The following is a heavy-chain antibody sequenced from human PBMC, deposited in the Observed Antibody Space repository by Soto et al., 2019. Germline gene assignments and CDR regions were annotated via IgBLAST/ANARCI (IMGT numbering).Heavy chain of an antibody. V-gene: IGHV4-30-4*01. Sequence: SETLSLTCTVSGGSISSGDYYWSWIRQPPGKGLEWTGYIYYSGSTYYNPSLKSRVTISVDTSKNQFSLKLSSVTAADTAVYYCAREAPHYYDSSGYTYWGQGTLVTVSS. CDR1: GGSISSGDYY. CDR3: AREAPHYYDSSGYTY. CDR2: IYYSGST. D-gene: IGHD3-22*01. J-gene: IGHJ4*02.